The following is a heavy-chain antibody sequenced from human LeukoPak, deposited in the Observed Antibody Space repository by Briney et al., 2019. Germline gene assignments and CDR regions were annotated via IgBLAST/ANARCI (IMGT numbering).Heavy chain of an antibody. Sequence: PGGSLRLSCAASGFTFSSYAMSWVRQAPGKGLEWVAVIWYDGSNKYYADSVKGRFTISRDNSKNTLYLQMNSLRAEDTAVYYCARDKAAAGTVLFDYWGQGTLVTVSS. CDR2: IWYDGSNK. CDR3: ARDKAAAGTVLFDY. J-gene: IGHJ4*02. V-gene: IGHV3-33*08. CDR1: GFTFSSYA. D-gene: IGHD6-13*01.